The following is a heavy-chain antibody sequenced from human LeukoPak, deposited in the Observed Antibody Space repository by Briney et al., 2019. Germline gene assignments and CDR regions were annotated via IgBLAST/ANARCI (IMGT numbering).Heavy chain of an antibody. J-gene: IGHJ4*02. CDR3: ARTIVYDSYGYDH. D-gene: IGHD5-18*01. CDR1: GFSFSTNY. Sequence: PGRCLRLSCAASGFSFSTNYMSWFRRAPGEVLEWVSLIYSVVTASYADSVRGRFTISRDNSRNTLYLQMNSVRAEDTAMYYCARTIVYDSYGYDHWGQGTLVTVSS. CDR2: IYSVVTA. V-gene: IGHV3-53*01.